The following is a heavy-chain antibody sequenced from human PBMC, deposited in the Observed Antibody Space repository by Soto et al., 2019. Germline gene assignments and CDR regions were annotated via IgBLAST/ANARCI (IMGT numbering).Heavy chain of an antibody. CDR2: IIAIYGKT. V-gene: IGHV1-18*04. CDR3: ARVGGYYGSGSYRYYYGMDV. CDR1: GYTFTNYY. J-gene: IGHJ6*02. Sequence: ASVKVSCKASGYTFTNYYMHWVRQAPGQGLKWMGWIIAIYGKTNYAHKFQGIVTMTTDASTSTAYMELRSLRSDDTAVYYCARVGGYYGSGSYRYYYGMDVWGQGTTVTVSS. D-gene: IGHD3-10*01.